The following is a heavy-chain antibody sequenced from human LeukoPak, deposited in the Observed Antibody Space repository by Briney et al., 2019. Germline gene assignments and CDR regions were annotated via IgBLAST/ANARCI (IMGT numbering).Heavy chain of an antibody. D-gene: IGHD5-18*01. J-gene: IGHJ4*02. V-gene: IGHV3-66*01. CDR2: IYSGGST. CDR3: ARAVCADTAMGCFDY. Sequence: GGSLRLSCAASGFTVSSNYMSWVRQAPGKGLEWVSVIYSGGSTYYADSVKGRFTISRDNSKNTLYLQMNSLRAEDTAVYYCARAVCADTAMGCFDYWGQGTLVTVSS. CDR1: GFTVSSNY.